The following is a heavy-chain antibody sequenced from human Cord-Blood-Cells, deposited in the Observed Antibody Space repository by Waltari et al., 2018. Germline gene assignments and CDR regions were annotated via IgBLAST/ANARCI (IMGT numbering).Heavy chain of an antibody. D-gene: IGHD3-10*01. CDR2: INHSGST. J-gene: IGHJ5*02. CDR3: ARHYGSGSYSNWFDP. Sequence: QVQLQQWGAGLLKPSETLSLTCAVYGGSFSGYYWSWIRQPPGKGLEWIGEINHSGSTNYNPSLKSRVTISVDTSKNQFSLKLSSVTAADTAVYYCARHYGSGSYSNWFDPWGQGTLVTVSS. V-gene: IGHV4-34*01. CDR1: GGSFSGYY.